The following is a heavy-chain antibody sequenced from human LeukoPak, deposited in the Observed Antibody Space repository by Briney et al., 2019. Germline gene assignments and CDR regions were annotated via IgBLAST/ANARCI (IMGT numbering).Heavy chain of an antibody. CDR1: GDSMSNYY. V-gene: IGHV4-59*01. Sequence: SETLSLTCTVSGDSMSNYYWSWIRQPPGKGLEWIGYIYYSGSTSYNPSLKSRVTISEDTSKNQFSLKLTSVTAADTAVYYCARSVVLNYFDYWGQGALVTVSS. CDR2: IYYSGST. D-gene: IGHD2-2*01. CDR3: ARSVVLNYFDY. J-gene: IGHJ4*02.